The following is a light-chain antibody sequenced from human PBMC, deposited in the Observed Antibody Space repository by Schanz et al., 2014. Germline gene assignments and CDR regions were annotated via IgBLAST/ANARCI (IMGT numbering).Light chain of an antibody. CDR3: QHRSIWPPGIT. CDR1: QSVSSGY. CDR2: DAS. J-gene: IGKJ3*01. Sequence: EVVLTQSPATLSLSPGERATLSCRASQSVSSGYLAWYQQKPGQAPRLLIYDASNRATGIPARFSGSGSGTDFTLTIRSLEPEDFAVYYCQHRSIWPPGITFGPGTKVVIK. V-gene: IGKV3-11*01.